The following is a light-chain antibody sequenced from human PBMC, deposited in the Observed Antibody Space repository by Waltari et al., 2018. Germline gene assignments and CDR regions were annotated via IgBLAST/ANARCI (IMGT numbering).Light chain of an antibody. J-gene: IGLJ2*01. Sequence: QSVLTQPPSASGTPGQRVTISCSGSSSNIGSNTVHWYQQLPGTAPKLLIFSKHRRPSGVPGRFSGSKSGTSASLAISGLQSDDEAEYFCATRDDSLNGLIFGGGTKLTVL. CDR3: ATRDDSLNGLI. CDR1: SSNIGSNT. CDR2: SKH. V-gene: IGLV1-44*01.